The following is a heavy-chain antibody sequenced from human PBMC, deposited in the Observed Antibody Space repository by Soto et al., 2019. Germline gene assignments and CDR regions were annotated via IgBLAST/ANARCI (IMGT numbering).Heavy chain of an antibody. D-gene: IGHD5-18*01. J-gene: IGHJ6*02. CDR3: ARVGYSYGYIYYGMDV. CDR1: GYTFTSYG. CDR2: ISAYNGNT. Sequence: RASVKVSCKASGYTFTSYGISWVRQAPGQGLEWMGWISAYNGNTNYAQKLQGRVTMTTDTSTSTAYMELRSLRSDDTAVYYCARVGYSYGYIYYGMDVWGQGTTVTVSS. V-gene: IGHV1-18*04.